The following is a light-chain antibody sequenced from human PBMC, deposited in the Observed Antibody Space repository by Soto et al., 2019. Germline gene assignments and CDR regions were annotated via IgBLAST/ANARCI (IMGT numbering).Light chain of an antibody. V-gene: IGKV1-5*01. CDR2: DAS. J-gene: IGKJ2*01. CDR3: HQYHSLYT. Sequence: DIQMTQSPSIVSASVGDRVTITYRARQTSTRLAWYQRKPGKALKFLIYDASTLESGVPSRFSGSGSATEFTLTISSLQPDDLATYYCHQYHSLYTVGQENNLEIK. CDR1: QTSTR.